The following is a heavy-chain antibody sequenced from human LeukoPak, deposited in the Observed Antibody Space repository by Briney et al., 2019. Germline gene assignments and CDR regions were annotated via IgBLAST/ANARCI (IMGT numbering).Heavy chain of an antibody. CDR1: GFTLKTFW. CDR3: ARGRSGWYHNFDY. J-gene: IGHJ4*02. CDR2: INTEGEVT. Sequence: GGSLRLSCVVSGFTLKTFWMHWVRQVPGKGPVWISRINTEGEVTYADSVKGRFTTSRDNAKNSLYLQMNSLRAEDTAVYYGARGRSGWYHNFDYWGQGTLVTVSS. D-gene: IGHD6-19*01. V-gene: IGHV3-74*03.